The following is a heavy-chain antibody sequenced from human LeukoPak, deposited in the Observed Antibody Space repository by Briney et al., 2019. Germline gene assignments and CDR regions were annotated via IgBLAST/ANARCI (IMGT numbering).Heavy chain of an antibody. CDR1: GYTFIDYF. CDR3: VRAVSGTLGGAFDI. Sequence: ASVKVSCKASGYTFIDYFIHWMRQTPGQGLEWLGWINPNSGVTRHAQKFQDRVTMTRDTAAYMELSSLKSDDTAMYYCVRAVSGTLGGAFDIWGQGTAVTVSS. J-gene: IGHJ3*02. D-gene: IGHD1-7*01. V-gene: IGHV1-2*02. CDR2: INPNSGVT.